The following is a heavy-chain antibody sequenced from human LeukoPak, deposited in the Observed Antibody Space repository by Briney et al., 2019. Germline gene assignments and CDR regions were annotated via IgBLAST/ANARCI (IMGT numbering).Heavy chain of an antibody. CDR1: GGSVNSGSYY. J-gene: IGHJ4*02. D-gene: IGHD2-15*01. V-gene: IGHV4-61*02. CDR2: MFTTGTI. Sequence: SETLSLTCTVSGGSVNSGSYYWSWIRQPAGKGLEWIGRMFTTGTIDYNPSLKSRVTISLDTSKNQFSLQLSSVTAADTAVYYCARDGCSGGTCSPYNWGQGTLVTVSS. CDR3: ARDGCSGGTCSPYN.